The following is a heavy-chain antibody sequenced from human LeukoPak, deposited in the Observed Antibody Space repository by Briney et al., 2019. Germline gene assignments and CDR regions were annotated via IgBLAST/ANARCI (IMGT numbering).Heavy chain of an antibody. D-gene: IGHD6-6*01. CDR1: GFTFSSYW. Sequence: GGSLRLSCAASGFTFSSYWMGWVRQAPGKGLEWVANIKQDGSEKYYVDSVKGRFTISRDNAKNSLYLQMNSLRAEDTAVYYCARSSPENYYYYYMDVWGKGTTVTVSS. V-gene: IGHV3-7*01. CDR3: ARSSPENYYYYYMDV. CDR2: IKQDGSEK. J-gene: IGHJ6*03.